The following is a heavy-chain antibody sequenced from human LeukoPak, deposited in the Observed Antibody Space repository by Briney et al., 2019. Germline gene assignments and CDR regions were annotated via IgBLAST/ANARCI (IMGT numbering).Heavy chain of an antibody. Sequence: ASVKVSCKASGYTFTGYYMHWVRQAPGQGLEWMGWINPNSGGTNYAQKFQGRVTMTRDTSISTAYMELSRLRSDDTAVYYCASWGLYSDILTGTNFDYWGQGTLVTVSS. CDR1: GYTFTGYY. CDR2: INPNSGGT. J-gene: IGHJ4*02. V-gene: IGHV1-2*02. CDR3: ASWGLYSDILTGTNFDY. D-gene: IGHD3-9*01.